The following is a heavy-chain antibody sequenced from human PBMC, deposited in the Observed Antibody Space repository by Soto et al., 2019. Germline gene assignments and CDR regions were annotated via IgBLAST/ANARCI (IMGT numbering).Heavy chain of an antibody. D-gene: IGHD1-26*01. CDR2: IYHSGST. CDR1: GGSISSINW. Sequence: QVLLQESGPVLVKPSGTLSLTCAVSGGSISSINWWSWVRQPPGKGLEWIGEIYHSGSTNYNPSLKSRVTRSVDKSKNQFSPKLSSVTAADTAVYYCTRWRWELLYFDYWRQGTLVTVSS. J-gene: IGHJ4*02. CDR3: TRWRWELLYFDY. V-gene: IGHV4-4*02.